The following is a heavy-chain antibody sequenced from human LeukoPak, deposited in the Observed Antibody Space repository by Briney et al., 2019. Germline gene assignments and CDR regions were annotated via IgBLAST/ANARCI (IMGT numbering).Heavy chain of an antibody. Sequence: PGGSLRLSCAASGFTFSSYWMSWVRQAPGKGLEWVANIKQDGSERYYVDSVKGRFTISRDNAKNSLYLQMNSLRAEDTAVYYCARAHDILTGGTDAFDIWGQGTMVTVSS. CDR2: IKQDGSER. J-gene: IGHJ3*02. CDR3: ARAHDILTGGTDAFDI. D-gene: IGHD3-9*01. V-gene: IGHV3-7*01. CDR1: GFTFSSYW.